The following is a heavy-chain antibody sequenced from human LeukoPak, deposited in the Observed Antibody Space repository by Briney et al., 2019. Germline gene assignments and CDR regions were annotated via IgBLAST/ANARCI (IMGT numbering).Heavy chain of an antibody. V-gene: IGHV4-59*08. D-gene: IGHD1-26*01. Sequence: KPSETLSLTCTVSGVSINTYFWSWIRQPPGKGLEWIGYIYYSGSTNSNPSLKSRVTISVDTSKNQFALTLTSVTAADTAVYYCARRSQGRYFDLWGRGTLVTVSS. CDR2: IYYSGST. CDR3: ARRSQGRYFDL. J-gene: IGHJ2*01. CDR1: GVSINTYF.